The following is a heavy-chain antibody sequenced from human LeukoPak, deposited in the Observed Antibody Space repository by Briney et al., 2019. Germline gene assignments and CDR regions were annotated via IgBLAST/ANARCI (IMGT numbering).Heavy chain of an antibody. J-gene: IGHJ4*01. V-gene: IGHV3-64*01. CDR2: INSNGGST. Sequence: XXXAXXFTXSSYAMHWVRQTPGKGLEYVSGINSNGGSTHYANSVKGRFTISRDNSKKTMYVKMGSQRSEEMGVCEXXXAXXVXXXXXFGYXXXGXLVTVSS. CDR3: XXAXXVXXXXXFGY. CDR1: XFTXSSYA.